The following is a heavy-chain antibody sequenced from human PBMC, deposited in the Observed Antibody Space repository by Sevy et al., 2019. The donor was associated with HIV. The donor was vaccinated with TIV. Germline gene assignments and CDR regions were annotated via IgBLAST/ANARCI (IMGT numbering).Heavy chain of an antibody. CDR1: GFTFSSYA. CDR3: AKRRYCSGGSCTDIDY. Sequence: GGSLRLSCAASGFTFSSYAMSWVRQAPGKGLEWVSAISGSGGSTYYADSVKGRFTISRDNSKNTLYLQMNSLRAEDTAVYYCAKRRYCSGGSCTDIDYWGQGTLVTISS. D-gene: IGHD2-15*01. J-gene: IGHJ4*02. CDR2: ISGSGGST. V-gene: IGHV3-23*01.